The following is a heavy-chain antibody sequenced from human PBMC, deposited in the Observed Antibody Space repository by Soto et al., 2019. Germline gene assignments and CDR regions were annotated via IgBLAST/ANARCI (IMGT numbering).Heavy chain of an antibody. CDR2: ISSSSSYI. CDR1: GFTFSSYS. Sequence: PGGSLRLSCAASGFTFSSYSMNWVRQAPGKGLEWVSSISSSSSYIFYTDSVKGRFTISRDNAKNSLYLQMNSLRAEDTAVYFCARDLAYFDYWGQGTLVTVSS. J-gene: IGHJ4*02. V-gene: IGHV3-21*01. CDR3: ARDLAYFDY.